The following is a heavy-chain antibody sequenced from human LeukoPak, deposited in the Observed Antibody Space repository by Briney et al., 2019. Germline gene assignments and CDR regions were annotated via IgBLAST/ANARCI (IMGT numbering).Heavy chain of an antibody. D-gene: IGHD3-22*01. CDR2: IRSKAYGGTT. J-gene: IGHJ4*02. V-gene: IGHV3-49*04. Sequence: GGSLRLSCTASGFTFGDYAMSWVRQAPGKGLEWVGFIRSKAYGGTTEYAASVTGTFAISRDDSKSIAYLQMNGLKTEDTAVYYCARAYDWSGYYQAWWAQGTLVTVSS. CDR1: GFTFGDYA. CDR3: ARAYDWSGYYQAW.